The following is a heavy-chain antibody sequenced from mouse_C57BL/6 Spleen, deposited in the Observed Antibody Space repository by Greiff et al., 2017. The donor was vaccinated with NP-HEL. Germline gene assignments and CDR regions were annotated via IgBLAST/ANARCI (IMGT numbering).Heavy chain of an antibody. J-gene: IGHJ3*01. CDR1: GYTFTDYY. CDR2: IYPGSGNT. V-gene: IGHV1-76*01. Sequence: QVQLQQSGAELVRPGASVKLSCKASGYTFTDYYINWVKQRPGQGLEWIARIYPGSGNTYYNEKFKGKATLTAEKSSSTAYMQLSSLTSEDSAVYFCAVGGDYDVDWCAYWGQGTLVTVSA. D-gene: IGHD2-4*01. CDR3: AVGGDYDVDWCAY.